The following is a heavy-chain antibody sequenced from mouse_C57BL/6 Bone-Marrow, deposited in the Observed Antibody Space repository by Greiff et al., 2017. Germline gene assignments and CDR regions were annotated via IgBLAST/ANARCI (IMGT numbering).Heavy chain of an antibody. V-gene: IGHV8-8*01. Sequence: QVTLKESGPGILQPSQTLSLTCSFSGFSLSTFGMGVGWIRQPSGKGLEWLAHIWWDDDKYYNPALKSRLTISKDTSKNQVFLKIAKVDTADTAKYYCDRHDYGSSYEDYAMDYWGQGTSVTGSS. CDR1: GFSLSTFGMG. D-gene: IGHD1-1*01. CDR3: DRHDYGSSYEDYAMDY. J-gene: IGHJ4*01. CDR2: IWWDDDK.